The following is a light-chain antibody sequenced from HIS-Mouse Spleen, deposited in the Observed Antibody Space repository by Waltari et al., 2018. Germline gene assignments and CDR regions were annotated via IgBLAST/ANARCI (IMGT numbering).Light chain of an antibody. V-gene: IGLV2-23*01. CDR1: SSDVGRSHL. Sequence: QSALTQPASVSGSPGQSITISCTGTSSDVGRSHLVSWYQQHPGKAPKLMIYEGSKRPSGVSNRFSGSKSGNTASLTISGLQAEDEADYYCCSYAGSSTFVVFGGGTKLTVL. CDR3: CSYAGSSTFVV. J-gene: IGLJ2*01. CDR2: EGS.